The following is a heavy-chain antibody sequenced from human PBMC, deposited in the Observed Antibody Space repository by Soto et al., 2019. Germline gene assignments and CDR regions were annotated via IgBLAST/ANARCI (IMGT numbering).Heavy chain of an antibody. V-gene: IGHV4-39*01. Sequence: SETLSLTCTVSGGSISSSSYYWGWIRQPPGKGLEWIGSIYYSGSTSYNPSLKSRVTISVDTSKNQFSLKLSSVTAADTAVYYCARSYYDILTGYSTRYYYYYYGMDVWGQGTTVTVSS. CDR1: GGSISSSSYY. J-gene: IGHJ6*02. CDR3: ARSYYDILTGYSTRYYYYYYGMDV. D-gene: IGHD3-9*01. CDR2: IYYSGST.